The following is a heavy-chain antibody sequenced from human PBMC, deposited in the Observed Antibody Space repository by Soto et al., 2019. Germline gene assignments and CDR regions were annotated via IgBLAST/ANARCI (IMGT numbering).Heavy chain of an antibody. J-gene: IGHJ5*02. CDR1: GFSFSSYS. V-gene: IGHV3-23*01. CDR3: AKSGYTSYPLKNSFGP. Sequence: GGSMTLSCAASGFSFSSYSINWVRQAPGKGLEWVSGISGGGGSTYYADSVKGRFTISRDNSNNTLDLQMNSLRAEDTAVYYCAKSGYTSYPLKNSFGPCGQGTVVTVS. CDR2: ISGGGGST. D-gene: IGHD3-16*02.